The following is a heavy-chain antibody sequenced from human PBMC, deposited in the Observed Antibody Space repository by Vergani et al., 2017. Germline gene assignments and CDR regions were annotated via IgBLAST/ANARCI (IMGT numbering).Heavy chain of an antibody. CDR1: GGTFSSYA. CDR3: ARATLRVHYYGSGSLNYYYGMDV. Sequence: VQLVQSGAEVKKPGSSVKVSCKASGGTFSSYAISWVRQAPGQGLEWMGGIIPIFGTANYAQKFQGRVTITADKSTSTVYMELSSLRSEDTAVYYCARATLRVHYYGSGSLNYYYGMDVWGQGTTVTVSS. V-gene: IGHV1-69*06. J-gene: IGHJ6*02. D-gene: IGHD3-10*01. CDR2: IIPIFGTA.